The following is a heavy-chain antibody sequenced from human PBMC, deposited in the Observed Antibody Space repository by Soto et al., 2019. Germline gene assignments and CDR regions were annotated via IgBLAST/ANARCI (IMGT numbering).Heavy chain of an antibody. CDR2: ISYDGSNK. V-gene: IGHV3-30-3*01. CDR3: ASSYYEEPFDY. D-gene: IGHD1-26*01. J-gene: IGHJ4*02. Sequence: QVQLVESGGGVVQPGRSLRLSCAASGFTFSSYAMHWVRQAPGKGLEWVAVISYDGSNKYYADSVKGRFTISRDNSKNTLYLQMNSLRAEDTAVYYCASSYYEEPFDYWGQGTLVTVSS. CDR1: GFTFSSYA.